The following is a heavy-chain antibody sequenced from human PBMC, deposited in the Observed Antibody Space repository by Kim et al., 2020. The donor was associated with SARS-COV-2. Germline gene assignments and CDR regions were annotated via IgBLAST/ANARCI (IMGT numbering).Heavy chain of an antibody. V-gene: IGHV4-38-2*02. J-gene: IGHJ2*01. CDR2: IYHSGST. CDR3: AKDDSGFLRFSWYFDL. Sequence: SETLSLTCNVSGYSISSGYYWGWIRQPPGKGLEWIGSIYHSGSTYYNPSLKSRVTISVDTSKNQFSLKLSSVTAADTAIYYCAKDDSGFLRFSWYFDLWGRGPLVSVSS. CDR1: GYSISSGYY. D-gene: IGHD5-12*01.